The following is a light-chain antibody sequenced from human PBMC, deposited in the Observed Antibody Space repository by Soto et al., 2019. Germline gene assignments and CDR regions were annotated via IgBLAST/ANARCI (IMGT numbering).Light chain of an antibody. Sequence: EVVLTQSPNTLSLSPGERATLSCWASQSLRSSYLAWYQRKPGQAPRLLMFGASRRATGIPDRFNGSGSGTDFILTISRLEPEDFAVYYCQQYGNSPWTFGQGTKVEIK. CDR1: QSLRSSY. CDR3: QQYGNSPWT. CDR2: GAS. J-gene: IGKJ1*01. V-gene: IGKV3-20*01.